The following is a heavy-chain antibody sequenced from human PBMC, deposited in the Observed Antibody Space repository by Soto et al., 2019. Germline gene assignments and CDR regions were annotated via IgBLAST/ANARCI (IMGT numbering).Heavy chain of an antibody. CDR3: ARGNDILTGYPYYFDY. V-gene: IGHV3-66*01. Sequence: GGSLRLSCAASGFTVSSNYMSWVRQAPGKGLEWVSVIYSGGSTYYADSVKDRFTISRHNSKNTLYLQMNSLRAEDTAVYYCARGNDILTGYPYYFDYWGQGTLVTVSS. CDR1: GFTVSSNY. D-gene: IGHD3-9*01. J-gene: IGHJ4*02. CDR2: IYSGGST.